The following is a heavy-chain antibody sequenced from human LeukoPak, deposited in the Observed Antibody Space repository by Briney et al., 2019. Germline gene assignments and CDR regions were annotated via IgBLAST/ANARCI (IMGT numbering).Heavy chain of an antibody. CDR1: GFIFSSYA. CDR3: AKVRDHYDSTGYYYYFDH. D-gene: IGHD3-22*01. CDR2: ISGSGGST. Sequence: PGGSLRLSCAASGFIFSSYAMSWVRQAPGKGLEWVSAISGSGGSTYYADSVKGRFTISRDNTKNTLFLQMSSLRAEDTAIYYCAKVRDHYDSTGYYYYFDHWGQGTLVTVSS. V-gene: IGHV3-23*01. J-gene: IGHJ4*02.